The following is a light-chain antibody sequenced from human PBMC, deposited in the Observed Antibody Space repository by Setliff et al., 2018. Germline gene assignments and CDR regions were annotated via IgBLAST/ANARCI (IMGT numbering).Light chain of an antibody. CDR3: SSYTSSSTRV. CDR1: SCDVGYYNY. Sequence: QSALTQPASVSGSPGQSITISCTGTSCDVGYYNYVSWYQQHPGKAPKLMIYEVSNRPSGVSNRFSGSKSGNTASLTISGLQAEDEADYYCSSYTSSSTRVFGTGTKVTVL. CDR2: EVS. J-gene: IGLJ1*01. V-gene: IGLV2-14*01.